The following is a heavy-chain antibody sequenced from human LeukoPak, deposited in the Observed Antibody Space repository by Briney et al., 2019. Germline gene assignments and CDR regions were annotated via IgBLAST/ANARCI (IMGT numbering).Heavy chain of an antibody. CDR3: ARDAPTAYCIGGTCYFDY. J-gene: IGHJ4*02. CDR2: ISAYNGNT. D-gene: IGHD2-15*01. Sequence: GASVKVSCKASGYTFTSYGISWVRQAPGQGLEWMGWISAYNGNTNYAQKFQGRVTITADESTSTAYMELSSLRSEDTAVYYCARDAPTAYCIGGTCYFDYWGQGTLVTVSS. V-gene: IGHV1-18*01. CDR1: GYTFTSYG.